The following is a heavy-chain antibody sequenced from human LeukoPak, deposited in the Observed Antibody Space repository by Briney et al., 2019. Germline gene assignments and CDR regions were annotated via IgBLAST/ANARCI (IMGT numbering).Heavy chain of an antibody. CDR3: ARGGDILTGYPVRFDY. Sequence: GESLKISCKGSGYSFTSYWIGWVRQMPGKGLECMGIIYPGDSDTRYSPSFQGQVTISADKSISTAYLQWSSLKASDTAMYYCARGGDILTGYPVRFDYWGQGTLVTVSS. CDR2: IYPGDSDT. V-gene: IGHV5-51*01. CDR1: GYSFTSYW. J-gene: IGHJ4*02. D-gene: IGHD3-9*01.